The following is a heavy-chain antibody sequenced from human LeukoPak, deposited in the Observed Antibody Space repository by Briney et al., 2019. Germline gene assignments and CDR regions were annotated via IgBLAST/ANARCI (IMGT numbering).Heavy chain of an antibody. Sequence: PSETLSLTXTXXGXXISSYYWSWIRQPAGKGLEWIGRISSSGSTDYNPSLKSRVTMSVDTSKTQFSLKLSSVTAADTAVYYCAREGRSSTPGYWGQGTLVTVSS. V-gene: IGHV4-4*07. CDR2: ISSSGST. CDR1: GXXISSYY. CDR3: AREGRSSTPGY. D-gene: IGHD2-15*01. J-gene: IGHJ4*02.